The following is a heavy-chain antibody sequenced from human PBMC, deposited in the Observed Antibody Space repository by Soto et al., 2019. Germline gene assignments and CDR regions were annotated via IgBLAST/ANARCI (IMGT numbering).Heavy chain of an antibody. V-gene: IGHV5-51*01. CDR1: GYIFITNW. CDR3: ARREGPYYFDY. Sequence: PGESLKISCKASGYIFITNWIAWVRQMPGKGLEWMGIIYPGDSDTRYSPSFQGQVTISADKSISTAYLQWTSLKASDTAMYYCARREGPYYFDYWGQGTPVTVSS. J-gene: IGHJ4*02. D-gene: IGHD3-10*01. CDR2: IYPGDSDT.